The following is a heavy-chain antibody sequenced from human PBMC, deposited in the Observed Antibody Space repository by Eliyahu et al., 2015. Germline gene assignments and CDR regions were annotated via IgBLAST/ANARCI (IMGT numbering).Heavy chain of an antibody. Sequence: LIRXPPGKGLEWIGSIYYSGSTYYNPSLKSRVTISVDTSKNQFSLKLSSVTAADTAVYYCARLPPPYYFDYWGQGTLVTVSS. J-gene: IGHJ4*02. V-gene: IGHV4-39*01. CDR2: IYYSGST. CDR3: ARLPPPYYFDY.